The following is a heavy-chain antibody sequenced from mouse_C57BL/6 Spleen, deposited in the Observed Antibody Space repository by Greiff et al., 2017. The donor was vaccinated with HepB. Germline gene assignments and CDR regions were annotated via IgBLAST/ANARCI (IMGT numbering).Heavy chain of an antibody. Sequence: QVQLQQSDAELVKPGASVKISCKVSGYTFTDHTIHWMKQRPEQGLEWIGYIYPRDGSTKYNEKFKGKATLTAYKSSSPAYMQLNGLTSEVSAVYCCASSQGYDGYSAWFAYWGQGTLVTVSA. V-gene: IGHV1-78*01. CDR1: GYTFTDHT. CDR3: ASSQGYDGYSAWFAY. D-gene: IGHD2-3*01. CDR2: IYPRDGST. J-gene: IGHJ3*01.